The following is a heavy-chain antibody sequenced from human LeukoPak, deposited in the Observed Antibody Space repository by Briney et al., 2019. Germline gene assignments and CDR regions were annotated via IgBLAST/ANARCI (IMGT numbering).Heavy chain of an antibody. CDR2: ISYDGSNK. D-gene: IGHD2-2*01. CDR1: GFTFSSYS. CDR3: AKDWPQNGYCSSTSCYGYGMDV. V-gene: IGHV3-30*18. J-gene: IGHJ6*02. Sequence: GSLRLSCAASGFTFSSYSMHWVRQAPGKGLEWVAVISYDGSNKYYADSVKGRFTISRDNSKNTLYLQMNSLRAEDTAVYYCAKDWPQNGYCSSTSCYGYGMDVWGQGTTVTVSS.